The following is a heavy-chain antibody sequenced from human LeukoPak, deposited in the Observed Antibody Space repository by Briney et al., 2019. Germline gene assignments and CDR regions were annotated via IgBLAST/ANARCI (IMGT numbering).Heavy chain of an antibody. V-gene: IGHV4-39*07. CDR3: ARSGYSYGNPPYFDY. J-gene: IGHJ4*02. CDR1: GGSISSSSYY. D-gene: IGHD5-18*01. CDR2: IYYSGST. Sequence: SETLSLTCTVSGGSISSSSYYWGWIRQPPGKGLEWIGSIYYSGSTYYNPSLKSRVTISVDTSKNQFSLKLSSVTAADTAVYYCARSGYSYGNPPYFDYWGQGTLVTVSS.